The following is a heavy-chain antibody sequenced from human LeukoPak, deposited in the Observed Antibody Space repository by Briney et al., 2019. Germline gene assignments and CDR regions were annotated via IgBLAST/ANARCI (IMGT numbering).Heavy chain of an antibody. CDR3: AKDIYGSGSYYNSHALDY. J-gene: IGHJ4*02. CDR2: ISGSGGST. Sequence: GGSLRLSCAASGFTFSRNGMTWVRQAPGKGLEWVSAISGSGGSTFYADSVKGRFTISRDNSKNTLYLQMNSLRAEDTAVYYCAKDIYGSGSYYNSHALDYWGQGTLVTVSS. CDR1: GFTFSRNG. D-gene: IGHD3-10*01. V-gene: IGHV3-23*01.